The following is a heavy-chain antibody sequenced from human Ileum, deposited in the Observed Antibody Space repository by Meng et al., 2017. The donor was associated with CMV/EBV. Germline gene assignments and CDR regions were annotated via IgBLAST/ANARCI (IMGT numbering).Heavy chain of an antibody. CDR3: ARAPGNLGYCSSTSCYMRWGYYYYGMDV. CDR2: IYYSGST. J-gene: IGHJ6*02. D-gene: IGHD2-2*02. V-gene: IGHV4-31*02. Sequence: RQHPGKCLEWIGYIYYSGSTYYNPSLKSRVTISVDTSKNQFSLKLSSVTAADTAVYYCARAPGNLGYCSSTSCYMRWGYYYYGMDVWGQGTTVTVSS.